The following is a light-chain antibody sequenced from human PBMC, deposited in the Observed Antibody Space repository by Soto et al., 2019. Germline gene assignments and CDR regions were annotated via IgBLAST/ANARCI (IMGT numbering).Light chain of an antibody. CDR1: QSISSW. CDR2: DAS. V-gene: IGKV1-5*01. Sequence: IQMTQAPSTLSATGGDRGTNTCRASQSISSWLAWYQQKPGKAPKLLIYDASSLESGVPSRFSGSGSGTEFTLTISSLQPDDFAVYYCQQYGNSPLTFGGGTKVDIK. J-gene: IGKJ4*01. CDR3: QQYGNSPLT.